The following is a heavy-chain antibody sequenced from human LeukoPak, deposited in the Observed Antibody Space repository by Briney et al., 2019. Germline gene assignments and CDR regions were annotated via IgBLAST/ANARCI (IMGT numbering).Heavy chain of an antibody. CDR1: GGSISSYY. CDR2: IYYSGST. J-gene: IGHJ4*02. Sequence: PSETLSLTCTVSGGSISSYYWSWVRQPPGKGLEWIGYIYYSGSTNHNPSLKSRVTISVDTSKNQFSLKLSSVTAADTAAYYCARERYSGYEDDWGQGTLVTVSS. D-gene: IGHD5-12*01. CDR3: ARERYSGYEDD. V-gene: IGHV4-59*01.